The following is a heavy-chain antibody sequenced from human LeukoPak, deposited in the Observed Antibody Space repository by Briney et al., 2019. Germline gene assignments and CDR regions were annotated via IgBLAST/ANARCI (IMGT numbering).Heavy chain of an antibody. Sequence: SQTLSLTCTVSGGFISSGGYYWSWIRQHPGKGLEWIGYIYYSGSTYYNPFLKSRVTISVDTSKNQFSLKLSSVTAADTAVYYCARGDYGDYESYYYYGMDVWGQGTTVTVSS. V-gene: IGHV4-31*03. D-gene: IGHD4-17*01. CDR3: ARGDYGDYESYYYYGMDV. J-gene: IGHJ6*02. CDR1: GGFISSGGYY. CDR2: IYYSGST.